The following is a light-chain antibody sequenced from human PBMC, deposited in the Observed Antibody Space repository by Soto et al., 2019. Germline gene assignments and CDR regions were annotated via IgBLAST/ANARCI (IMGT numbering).Light chain of an antibody. J-gene: IGKJ4*01. CDR1: QSVSSN. V-gene: IGKV3D-15*01. CDR3: QQYNNSPLT. Sequence: EIVMTQSPATLSVSPGERATLSCRASQSVSSNLAWYQQKPGQAPRLLIYGASTRATGIPARFSGSGSGTEFTLTISSLQSEDFAVYYWQQYNNSPLTFGGGTKVEIK. CDR2: GAS.